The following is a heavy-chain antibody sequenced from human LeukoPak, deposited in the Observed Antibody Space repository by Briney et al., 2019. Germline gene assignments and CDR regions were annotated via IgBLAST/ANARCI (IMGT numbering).Heavy chain of an antibody. J-gene: IGHJ4*02. V-gene: IGHV3-30*18. CDR3: AKGYSSSWYNYFDH. D-gene: IGHD6-13*01. Sequence: GGSLRLSCAASGFTFSSYGMHWVRQAPGKGLEWVAVISYDGSNKYYADSVKGRFTISRDNSKNTLYLQMNSLRAEDTAVYYCAKGYSSSWYNYFDHWGQGTLVTVSS. CDR2: ISYDGSNK. CDR1: GFTFSSYG.